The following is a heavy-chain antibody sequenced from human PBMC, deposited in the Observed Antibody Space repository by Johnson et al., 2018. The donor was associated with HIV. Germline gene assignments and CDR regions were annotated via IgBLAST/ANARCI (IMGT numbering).Heavy chain of an antibody. D-gene: IGHD4-17*01. CDR1: GFSFDDYG. J-gene: IGHJ3*02. Sequence: VQLVESGGSVVRPGGSLRLSCEASGFSFDDYGMAWVRQFPGKGLEWISGINWNGGSTSYSDSVKGRFTISRDNAKISLYLQMNSLRAEDTAVYYCARAPKGGDYGEGAFDIWGQGTMVTVSS. CDR2: INWNGGST. V-gene: IGHV3-20*04. CDR3: ARAPKGGDYGEGAFDI.